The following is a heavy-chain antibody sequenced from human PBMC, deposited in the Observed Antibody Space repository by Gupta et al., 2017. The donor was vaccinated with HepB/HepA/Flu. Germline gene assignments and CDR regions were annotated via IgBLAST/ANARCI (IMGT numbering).Heavy chain of an antibody. J-gene: IGHJ2*01. D-gene: IGHD1-26*01. Sequence: EAQLVESGGCLVQPGGSLRISCLASGFNLADFWLSWDRQAPGKGLEWVANIRYDGIDKYYVDSVRGRFTISRDNAEKSLFLQMNGLRGEDTAVYYCARGRYSGNSWYFDLWGRGTLLTVSS. CDR3: ARGRYSGNSWYFDL. CDR2: IRYDGIDK. V-gene: IGHV3-7*03. CDR1: GFNLADFW.